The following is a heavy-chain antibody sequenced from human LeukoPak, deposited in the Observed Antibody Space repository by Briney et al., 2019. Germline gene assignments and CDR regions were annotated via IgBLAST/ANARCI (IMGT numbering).Heavy chain of an antibody. CDR1: GYTFTSYD. Sequence: GASVKVSCKASGYTFTSYDINWVRQATGQGLEWMGWMNPNSGNTGYAQKFQGRVTMTRNTSISTAYMELSSLRSEDTAAYYCARGQGYSGYQDYWGQGTLVTVSS. CDR3: ARGQGYSGYQDY. D-gene: IGHD5-12*01. J-gene: IGHJ4*02. CDR2: MNPNSGNT. V-gene: IGHV1-8*01.